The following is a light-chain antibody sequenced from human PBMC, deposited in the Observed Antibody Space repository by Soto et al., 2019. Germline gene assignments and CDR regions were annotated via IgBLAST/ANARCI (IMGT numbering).Light chain of an antibody. J-gene: IGKJ2*01. CDR2: GAS. CDR1: QSVSSSY. V-gene: IGKV3-20*01. Sequence: EIVLTQSPGTLSLSPGERATLSCRASQSVSSSYLAWYQQKPGQAPRLLIYGASSRATGIPDRFSGSGSGTDFTLTISRLEPEDVAVYYCQQYGSSPVTFGQGTKLEIK. CDR3: QQYGSSPVT.